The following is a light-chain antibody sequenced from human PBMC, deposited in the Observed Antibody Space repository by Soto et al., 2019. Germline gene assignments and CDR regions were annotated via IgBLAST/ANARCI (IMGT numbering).Light chain of an antibody. J-gene: IGKJ4*01. CDR2: DAS. CDR3: QQYNNCPPLT. V-gene: IGKV3-15*01. CDR1: QSVSSN. Sequence: EILMTQSPATLSVSPGERATLSCRASQSVSSNLAWYQQKPGQAPRLLIYDASTRTTGVPARFSGSGSGTEFTLTINSLQYEDFAVYYCQQYNNCPPLTFGGGTKVEIK.